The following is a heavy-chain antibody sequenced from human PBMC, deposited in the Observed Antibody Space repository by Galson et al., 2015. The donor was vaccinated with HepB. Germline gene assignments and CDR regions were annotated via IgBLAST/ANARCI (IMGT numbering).Heavy chain of an antibody. Sequence: SVKVSCKASGSTFTDYYLHWVRQAPEQGLEWMGWINPNSADTKYAQKFQGRVTMTGDTSINTAYLELSRLTPDDTAVYYCARYPRHPHPLQLWKMYYFDYWGQGTLVAVSS. V-gene: IGHV1-2*02. CDR2: INPNSADT. J-gene: IGHJ4*02. CDR3: ARYPRHPHPLQLWKMYYFDY. D-gene: IGHD5-18*01. CDR1: GSTFTDYY.